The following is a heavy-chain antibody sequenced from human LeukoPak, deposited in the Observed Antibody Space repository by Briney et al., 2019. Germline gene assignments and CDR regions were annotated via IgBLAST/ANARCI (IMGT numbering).Heavy chain of an antibody. CDR3: TRDFDP. J-gene: IGHJ5*02. Sequence: GGSLRLSCVAAGLSFGNYWVDWVRQAPGKGLEWVGNIKQDGSEKYYLDSVKGRFTISRDNAKNSLYLDMNSLRVEDTAIYYCTRDFDPWGQGTLVTVSS. CDR2: IKQDGSEK. CDR1: GLSFGNYW. V-gene: IGHV3-7*01.